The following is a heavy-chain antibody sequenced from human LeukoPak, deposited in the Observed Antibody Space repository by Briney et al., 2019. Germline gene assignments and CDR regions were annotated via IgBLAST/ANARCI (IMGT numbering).Heavy chain of an antibody. CDR1: GFTFSICN. J-gene: IGHJ4*02. V-gene: IGHV3-48*02. CDR2: ISSSSSTT. D-gene: IGHD1-1*01. CDR3: ARGRSGTGYQFDY. Sequence: PGGSLRLSCAASGFTFSICNINWVRQAPGKGLEWISYISSSSSTTYHAGSVKGRFTISRDNAYNSLYLQMNSLRDEDTAVHYCARGRSGTGYQFDYWGQGTLVTVSS.